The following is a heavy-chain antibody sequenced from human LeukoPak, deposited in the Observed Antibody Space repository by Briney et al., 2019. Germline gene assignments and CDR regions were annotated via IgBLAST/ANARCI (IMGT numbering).Heavy chain of an antibody. CDR2: IYYSGST. Sequence: SETLSLTCSVSGGSISSSSYYWGWIRQPPGKGLEWIGSIYYSGSTYYNPSLKSRVTISVDTSKNQFSLKLSSVTAADTAVYYCARRTMVRKRQYNWFDPWGQGTLVTVSS. CDR1: GGSISSSSYY. CDR3: ARRTMVRKRQYNWFDP. V-gene: IGHV4-39*07. D-gene: IGHD3-10*01. J-gene: IGHJ5*02.